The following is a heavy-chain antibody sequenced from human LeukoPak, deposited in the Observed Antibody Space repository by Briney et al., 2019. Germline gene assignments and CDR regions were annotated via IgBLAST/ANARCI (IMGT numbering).Heavy chain of an antibody. J-gene: IGHJ4*02. CDR1: GYTFTSYY. CDR2: INPSGGST. CDR3: ARVSEWGDFDY. Sequence: GASVKVSCKASGYTFTSYYMHWVRQAPGQGLKWMGIINPSGGSTSYAQKFQGRVTMTRDTSTSTVYMELSSLRSEDAAVYYCARVSEWGDFDYRGRGTLVTVSS. D-gene: IGHD1-26*01. V-gene: IGHV1-46*03.